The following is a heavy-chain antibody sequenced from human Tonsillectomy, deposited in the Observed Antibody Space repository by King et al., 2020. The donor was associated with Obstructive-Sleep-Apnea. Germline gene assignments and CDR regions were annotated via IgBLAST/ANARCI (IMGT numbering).Heavy chain of an antibody. CDR1: GYTFTSYD. J-gene: IGHJ6*02. D-gene: IGHD3-10*01. Sequence: GQLVQSGAEVKKPGASVKVSCKPSGYTFTSYDINWVRQATGQGLEWMGWMNPNSGNTGYEQKFQGRVTMTRNTSISTAYMELSSLRSEDTAVYYCARGPSYGSHYYYGMDVWGQGTTVTVSS. CDR3: ARGPSYGSHYYYGMDV. V-gene: IGHV1-8*01. CDR2: MNPNSGNT.